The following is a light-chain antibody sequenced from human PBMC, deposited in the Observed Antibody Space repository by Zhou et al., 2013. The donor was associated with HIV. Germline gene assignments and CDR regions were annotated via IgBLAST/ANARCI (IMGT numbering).Light chain of an antibody. CDR3: QTWDRSLSAVV. CDR1: SSNIGAGYD. Sequence: QSVLTQPPSVSGAPGQRVTISCTGSSSNIGAGYDVHWYQQLPGTAPKLLIYVNNNRPSGVPDRFSGSKSGTSVTLAITGLQTGDEGDYYCQTWDRSLSAVVFGGGTKLTVL. CDR2: VNN. J-gene: IGLJ2*01. V-gene: IGLV1-40*01.